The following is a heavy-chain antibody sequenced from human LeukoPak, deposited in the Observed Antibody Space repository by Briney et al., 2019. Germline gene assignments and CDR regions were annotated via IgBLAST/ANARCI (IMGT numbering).Heavy chain of an antibody. V-gene: IGHV1-46*01. CDR3: ARGSRDMADY. CDR2: INPSGGST. Sequence: GASVTVSCKASGYTFTASYMHWVRQAPGQGLEWMGIINPSGGSTSYAQKFQGRVTMTRDTSTSTVYMELSSLRSEDTAVYYCARGSRDMADYWGQGTLVTVSS. D-gene: IGHD5-24*01. CDR1: GYTFTASY. J-gene: IGHJ4*02.